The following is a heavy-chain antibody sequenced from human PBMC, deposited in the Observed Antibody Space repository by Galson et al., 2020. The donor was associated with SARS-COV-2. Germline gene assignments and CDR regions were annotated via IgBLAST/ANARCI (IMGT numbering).Heavy chain of an antibody. V-gene: IGHV3-53*05. CDR2: IRSGGST. D-gene: IGHD1-26*01. CDR1: GFTVSSNY. Sequence: GGSLRLSCAASGFTVSSNYMSWVRQAPGKGLEWVSAIRSGGSTPYADSVKGRFTISRDNSKNTLDLQMNSLRPEDTAVYYCAGGVVGVAGGAFDIWGHGTMVTVSS. J-gene: IGHJ3*02. CDR3: AGGVVGVAGGAFDI.